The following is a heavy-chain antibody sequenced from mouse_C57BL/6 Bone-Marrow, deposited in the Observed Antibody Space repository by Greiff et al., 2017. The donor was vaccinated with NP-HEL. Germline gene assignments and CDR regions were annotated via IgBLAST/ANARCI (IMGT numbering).Heavy chain of an antibody. Sequence: VQLKESGPELVKPGASVKISCKASGYAFSSSWMNWVKQRPGKGLEWIGRIYPGDGDTNYNGKFKGKATLTADKSSSTAYMQLSSLTSEDSAVYFCARSRLRRYFDVWGTGTTVTVSS. V-gene: IGHV1-82*01. CDR1: GYAFSSSW. D-gene: IGHD2-2*01. CDR2: IYPGDGDT. J-gene: IGHJ1*03. CDR3: ARSRLRRYFDV.